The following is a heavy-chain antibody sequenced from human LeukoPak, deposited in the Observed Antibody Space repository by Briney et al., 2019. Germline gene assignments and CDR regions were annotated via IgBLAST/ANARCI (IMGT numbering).Heavy chain of an antibody. V-gene: IGHV3-30*04. J-gene: IGHJ4*02. CDR3: ARGVQRWNYNEDY. Sequence: GGSLRLSCAASGFTFSSYAMHWVRQAPGKGLEWVAVISYDGSNKYYADSVKGRFTISRDNSKNTLYLQMNSLRAEDTAVYYCARGVQRWNYNEDYWGQGTLVTVSS. CDR1: GFTFSSYA. CDR2: ISYDGSNK. D-gene: IGHD1-7*01.